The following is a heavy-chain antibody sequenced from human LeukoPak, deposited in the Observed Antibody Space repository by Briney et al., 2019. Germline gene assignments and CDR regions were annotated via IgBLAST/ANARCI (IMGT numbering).Heavy chain of an antibody. V-gene: IGHV4-34*01. CDR2: INHSGST. Sequence: PSETLSLTCAVYGGSFSGYYWSWIRQPPGKGLEWIGEINHSGSTNYNPSLKSRVTISVDTSKNQFSLKLSSVTAADMAVYYCARLWLRKDYWGQGTLVTVSS. CDR1: GGSFSGYY. J-gene: IGHJ4*02. D-gene: IGHD2-21*01. CDR3: ARLWLRKDY.